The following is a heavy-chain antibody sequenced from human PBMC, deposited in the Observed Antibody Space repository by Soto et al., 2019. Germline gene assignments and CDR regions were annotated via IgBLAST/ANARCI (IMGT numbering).Heavy chain of an antibody. D-gene: IGHD6-19*01. J-gene: IGHJ4*02. CDR1: GGTFTSYT. V-gene: IGHV1-69*02. CDR2: VIPALEIV. CDR3: AAVAGTSECVGYFEF. Sequence: QGLLAQSGAEVKKPGSSVRVSCKASGGTFTSYTLTWLRQAPGQGPEWMGRVIPALEIVEYRERFQGRVSITADTSKTTAYLEMRSRTSDDTAVYYCAAVAGTSECVGYFEFWGQGTQVTV.